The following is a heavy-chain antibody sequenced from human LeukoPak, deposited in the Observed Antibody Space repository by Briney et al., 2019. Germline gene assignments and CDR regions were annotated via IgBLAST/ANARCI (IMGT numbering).Heavy chain of an antibody. CDR3: ANDLSAVAGRGSYYFDY. CDR1: GFTFSSYG. CDR2: IRYDGSNK. J-gene: IGHJ4*02. Sequence: PGGSLRLSCAASGFTFSSYGMHWVRQAPGKGLEWVAFIRYDGSNKYYADSVKGRFTISRDNSENTLYLQMNSLRAEDTAVYYCANDLSAVAGRGSYYFDYWGQGTLVTVSS. D-gene: IGHD6-19*01. V-gene: IGHV3-30*02.